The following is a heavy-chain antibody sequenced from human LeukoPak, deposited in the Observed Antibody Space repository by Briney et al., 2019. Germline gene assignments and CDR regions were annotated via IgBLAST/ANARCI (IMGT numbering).Heavy chain of an antibody. D-gene: IGHD4-17*01. V-gene: IGHV1-18*01. CDR2: ISAYNGNT. J-gene: IGHJ4*02. Sequence: GASVKVSCKASGYTFTSYGISWVRQAPGQGLEWMGWISAYNGNTNYAQKLQGRVTMTTDTSTSTAYMELRSLRSDDTAVYYCARDFQPPADYGDYFDYWGQGTLVTVSS. CDR3: ARDFQPPADYGDYFDY. CDR1: GYTFTSYG.